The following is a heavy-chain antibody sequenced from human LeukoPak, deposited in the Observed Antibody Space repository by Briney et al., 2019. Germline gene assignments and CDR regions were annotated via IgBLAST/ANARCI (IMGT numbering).Heavy chain of an antibody. CDR2: MNPNSGNT. Sequence: ASVKVSCKASGYTFTSYDINWVRQATGQGLGWMGWMNPNSGNTGYAQKFQGRVTITRNTSISTAYMELSSLRSEDTAVYYCARVGVIGSPYYYYMDVWGKGTTVTVSS. D-gene: IGHD3-22*01. CDR1: GYTFTSYD. CDR3: ARVGVIGSPYYYYMDV. V-gene: IGHV1-8*01. J-gene: IGHJ6*03.